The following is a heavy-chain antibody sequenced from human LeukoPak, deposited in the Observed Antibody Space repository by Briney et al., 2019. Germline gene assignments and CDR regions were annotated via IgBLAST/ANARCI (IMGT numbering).Heavy chain of an antibody. D-gene: IGHD1-26*01. CDR3: ARGEWEIRFDP. CDR2: INHSGST. CDR1: GGSFSGYY. J-gene: IGHJ5*02. Sequence: PSETLSLTCAVHGGSFSGYYWSWIRQPPGKGLEWIGEINHSGSTNYNPSLKSRVTISVDTSKNQFSLKLNSVTAADTAVYYCARGEWEIRFDPWGQGTLVTVSS. V-gene: IGHV4-34*01.